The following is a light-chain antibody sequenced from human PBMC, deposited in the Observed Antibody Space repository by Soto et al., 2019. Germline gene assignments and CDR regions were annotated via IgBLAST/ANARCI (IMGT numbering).Light chain of an antibody. CDR1: QSVGSN. J-gene: IGKJ1*01. Sequence: EIVMTQSPATLSVSPGERATLSCRASQSVGSNLAWYQQKPGQAPRLLIYGASTRATGIPARFSGSGSGTEFTLTISSLQSEDFAVYYCQQYNNWRWTFGQGTKVEIK. CDR3: QQYNNWRWT. V-gene: IGKV3-15*01. CDR2: GAS.